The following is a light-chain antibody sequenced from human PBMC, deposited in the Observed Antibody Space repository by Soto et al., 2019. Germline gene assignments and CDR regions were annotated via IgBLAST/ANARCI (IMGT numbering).Light chain of an antibody. J-gene: IGKJ2*01. CDR2: DAS. Sequence: DIQMTQSPSSLSASVGDRVTITCRVSQTIRTYLNWYQQKPGKAPKHLIYDASSLLSGVQSRFSGRGSGTDFTLTIASLHPEDFSTNYCQQSDRTTYSFGTGNKVEI. V-gene: IGKV1-39*01. CDR1: QTIRTY. CDR3: QQSDRTTYS.